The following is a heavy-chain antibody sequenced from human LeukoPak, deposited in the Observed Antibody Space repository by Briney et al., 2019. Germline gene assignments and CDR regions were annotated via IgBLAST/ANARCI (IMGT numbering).Heavy chain of an antibody. Sequence: QPGGSLRLSCAASGFTFSSYGMPWVRQAPGKGLEWVAVIWYDGSNKYYADPVKGRFTISRDNSKNTLYLQMNSLRAEDTAVYYCARDTYYDSSGYPIDYWGQGALVTVSS. V-gene: IGHV3-33*01. D-gene: IGHD3-22*01. CDR1: GFTFSSYG. CDR2: IWYDGSNK. J-gene: IGHJ4*02. CDR3: ARDTYYDSSGYPIDY.